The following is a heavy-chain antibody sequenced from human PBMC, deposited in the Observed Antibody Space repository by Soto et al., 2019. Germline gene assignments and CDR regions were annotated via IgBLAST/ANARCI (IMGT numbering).Heavy chain of an antibody. V-gene: IGHV3-30-3*01. Sequence: QVQLVESGGGVVQPGRSLRLSCAASGFTFSSYAMHWVRQAPGKGLEWGAVISYDGSNKYYADSVKGRFTISRDNSKNTLYLQMNSLRADDTAVYYCASTLDVWGQGTTVTVSS. CDR3: ASTLDV. CDR1: GFTFSSYA. CDR2: ISYDGSNK. J-gene: IGHJ6*02.